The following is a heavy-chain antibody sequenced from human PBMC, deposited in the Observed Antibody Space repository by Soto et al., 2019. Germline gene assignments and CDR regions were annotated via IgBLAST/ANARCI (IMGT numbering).Heavy chain of an antibody. CDR1: GDTFKNCV. J-gene: IGHJ6*02. CDR2: IIPLFGTT. Sequence: QVQVVQSGVEVRRPGSSVKVSCKASGDTFKNCVISWVRQAPGQGLEWMGGIIPLFGTTDFAQRFQGRLTITTDESTTTADMELSRLRSEDPATYYCAAELGFGKLSVVWGQGTTVIVSS. CDR3: AAELGFGKLSVV. V-gene: IGHV1-69*01. D-gene: IGHD3-10*01.